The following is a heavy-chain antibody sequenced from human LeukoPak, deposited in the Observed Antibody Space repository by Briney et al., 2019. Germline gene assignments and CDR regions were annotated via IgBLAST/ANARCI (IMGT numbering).Heavy chain of an antibody. CDR2: INPSGGST. D-gene: IGHD3-3*02. Sequence: ASVKVSCKASGYSFTTYYIHRVRQAPGQGLEWMGKINPSGGSTNYAQKFQGRVIMTRDTPTSTVYMELSSLRSEDTAFYYCARFSTYPSYWGQGTLVTVSS. CDR3: ARFSTYPSY. V-gene: IGHV1-46*01. J-gene: IGHJ4*02. CDR1: GYSFTTYY.